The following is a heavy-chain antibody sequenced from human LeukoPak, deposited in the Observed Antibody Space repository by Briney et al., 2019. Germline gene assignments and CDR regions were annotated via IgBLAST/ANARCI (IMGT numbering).Heavy chain of an antibody. CDR1: GYTFTSYY. CDR2: INPSGGST. Sequence: ASVKVSCKASGYTFTSYYMHWVRQAPGQGLEWMGIINPSGGSTSYAQKFQGRVTMTRDTSTSTVYMELSSLRSEDTAVYYCARADAFITIFGVPKYNWFDPWGQGTLVTVSS. V-gene: IGHV1-46*01. CDR3: ARADAFITIFGVPKYNWFDP. J-gene: IGHJ5*02. D-gene: IGHD3-3*01.